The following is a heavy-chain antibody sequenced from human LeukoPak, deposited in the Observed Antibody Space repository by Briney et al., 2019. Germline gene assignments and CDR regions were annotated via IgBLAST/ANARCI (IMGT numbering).Heavy chain of an antibody. J-gene: IGHJ4*02. CDR1: GFTVSSNY. CDR3: VKAYSTGWYHTGGY. CDR2: IYSGGST. V-gene: IGHV3-53*01. Sequence: QAGGSLRLSCAASGFTVSSNYMSWVRQAPGKGLEWVSVIYSGGSTYYADSVKGRFTISRDNSKNTLYLQMNSLRAEDTAVYYCVKAYSTGWYHTGGYWGQGTLVTVSS. D-gene: IGHD6-19*01.